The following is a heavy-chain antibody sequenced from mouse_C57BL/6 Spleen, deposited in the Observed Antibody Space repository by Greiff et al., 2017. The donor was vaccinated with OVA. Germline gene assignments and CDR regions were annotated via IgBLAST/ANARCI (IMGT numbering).Heavy chain of an antibody. D-gene: IGHD1-1*01. J-gene: IGHJ2*01. CDR1: GFSFNTYA. CDR3: VRQGYYGSSYFDY. CDR2: IRSKSNNYAT. Sequence: EVQLVESGGGLVQPKGSLKLSCAASGFSFNTYAMNWVRQAPGKGLEWVARIRSKSNNYATYYADSVKDRFTISRDDSESMLYLQMNNLKTEDTAMYYGVRQGYYGSSYFDYWGQGTTLTVSS. V-gene: IGHV10-1*01.